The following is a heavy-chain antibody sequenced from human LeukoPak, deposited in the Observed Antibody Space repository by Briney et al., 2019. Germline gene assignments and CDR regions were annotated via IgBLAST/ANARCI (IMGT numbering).Heavy chain of an antibody. V-gene: IGHV4-34*01. Sequence: SSETLSLTCAVYGGSFSGYYWSWIRQPPGKGLEWIGEINHSGSTNYNPSLKSQVTISVDTSKNQFSLKLSSVTAADTAVYYCARGGVVPAAILGFDPWGQGTLVTVSS. D-gene: IGHD2-2*02. J-gene: IGHJ5*02. CDR1: GGSFSGYY. CDR3: ARGGVVPAAILGFDP. CDR2: INHSGST.